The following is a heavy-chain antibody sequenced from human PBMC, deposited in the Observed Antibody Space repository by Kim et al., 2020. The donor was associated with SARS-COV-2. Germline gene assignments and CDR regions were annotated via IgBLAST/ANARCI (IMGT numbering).Heavy chain of an antibody. V-gene: IGHV3-73*01. Sequence: GGSLRLSCGASGFTFSDSYMHWVRRASGKGLEGVGHIRSKGDGYTTAYSVSVRGRFTIYRDDSRNTAYLQMNSLKTEAAAVYSCTRVPGTTLAFWDAF. CDR1: GFTFSDSY. J-gene: IGHJ3*01. CDR3: TRVPGTTLAFWDAF. CDR2: IRSKGDGYTT. D-gene: IGHD1-1*01.